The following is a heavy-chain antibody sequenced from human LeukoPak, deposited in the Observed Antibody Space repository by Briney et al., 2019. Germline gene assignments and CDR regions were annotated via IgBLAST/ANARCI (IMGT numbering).Heavy chain of an antibody. Sequence: ASVKVSCKASGYTFTSYAMHWVRQAPGQRLEWMGWINTGNGNTKSSQKFQGRVTMTEDTSTDTAYMELSSLRSEDTAVYYCATVIRDRLIVATIRPFDYWGQGTLVTVSS. J-gene: IGHJ4*02. CDR3: ATVIRDRLIVATIRPFDY. CDR1: GYTFTSYA. V-gene: IGHV1-3*04. CDR2: INTGNGNT. D-gene: IGHD5-12*01.